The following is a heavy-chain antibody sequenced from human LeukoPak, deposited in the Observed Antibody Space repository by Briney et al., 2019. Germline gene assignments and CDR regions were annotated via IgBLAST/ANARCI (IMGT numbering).Heavy chain of an antibody. Sequence: ASVKVSCKASGYTFTGYYMHWVRQAPGQGLEWMGRINPNSGGTNYAQKIQGRVTMTRDTSISTAYMELSRLRSDDTAVYYCARDVARVYNWFDPWGQGTLVTVSS. J-gene: IGHJ5*02. CDR3: ARDVARVYNWFDP. D-gene: IGHD5-18*01. CDR2: INPNSGGT. V-gene: IGHV1-2*06. CDR1: GYTFTGYY.